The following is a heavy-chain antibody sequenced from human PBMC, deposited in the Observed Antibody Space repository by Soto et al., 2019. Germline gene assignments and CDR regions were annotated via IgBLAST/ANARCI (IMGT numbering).Heavy chain of an antibody. CDR2: ISWKSGSI. J-gene: IGHJ6*02. Sequence: EVQLVESGGDLVQPGRSLRLSCAASGFSFGDHAMHWVRQAPGKGLEWVSGISWKSGSIGYADSVKGRFTISRDNAKKSLYLQMNSLRAEDTALYYCAKSTGGTANGLDVWGQGTTVTVSS. D-gene: IGHD2-8*02. CDR3: AKSTGGTANGLDV. CDR1: GFSFGDHA. V-gene: IGHV3-9*01.